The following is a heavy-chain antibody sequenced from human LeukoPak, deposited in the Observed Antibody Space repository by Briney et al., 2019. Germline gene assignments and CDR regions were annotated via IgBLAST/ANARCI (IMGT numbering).Heavy chain of an antibody. CDR2: ISAYNGNT. V-gene: IGHV1-18*01. D-gene: IGHD3-22*01. Sequence: GASVKVSCKASGYTFTSYGISWVRQAPGQGREWMGWISAYNGNTHYAQKLQGRVTMTTDTSTSTVYMELRSLRSDDTAVYYCARGSPPRRNYDSRGYYSYYFDYWGQGTLVTVSS. J-gene: IGHJ4*02. CDR3: ARGSPPRRNYDSRGYYSYYFDY. CDR1: GYTFTSYG.